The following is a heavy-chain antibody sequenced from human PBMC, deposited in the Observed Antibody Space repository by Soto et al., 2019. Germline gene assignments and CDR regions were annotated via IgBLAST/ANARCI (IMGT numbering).Heavy chain of an antibody. CDR2: ISGSGGST. CDR3: AKFYGYYYYYGMDV. CDR1: GFTLSNYA. J-gene: IGHJ6*02. D-gene: IGHD3-16*01. V-gene: IGHV3-23*01. Sequence: EVQLLESGGGSVQPGGSLRLSCAASGFTLSNYAMSWVRQAPGKGLEWVSAISGSGGSTYYADSVKGRFTISRDNSKNTLYLQMNSLRAEDTAVYYCAKFYGYYYYYGMDVWGQGTTVTVSS.